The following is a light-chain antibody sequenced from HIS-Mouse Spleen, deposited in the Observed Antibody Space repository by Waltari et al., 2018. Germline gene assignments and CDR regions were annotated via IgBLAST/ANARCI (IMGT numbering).Light chain of an antibody. Sequence: QSALTQPASASGSPGKPITISCTRTRRSAGRYYPASRYAQHPGKAPKLMIYEVSQRPSGVSNRFSVSKSGNTASLTISGLQAEDEADYYCCSYAGSSTWVFGGGTKLTVL. V-gene: IGLV2-23*02. CDR2: EVS. CDR3: CSYAGSSTWV. J-gene: IGLJ3*02. CDR1: RRSAGRYYP.